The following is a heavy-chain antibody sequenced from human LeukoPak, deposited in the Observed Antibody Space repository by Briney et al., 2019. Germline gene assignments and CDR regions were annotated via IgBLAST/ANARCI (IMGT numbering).Heavy chain of an antibody. J-gene: IGHJ6*03. Sequence: GASVKVSCKASGYTFTSYGSSWVRQAPGQGLEWMGWISAYNGNTNYAQKLQGRVTIPTDTPTSTAYMELTSLRPDDTAVYYCSSRAYSRDYYYYYYMDVWGKGTTVTVSS. CDR3: SSRAYSRDYYYYYYMDV. CDR2: ISAYNGNT. V-gene: IGHV1-18*01. D-gene: IGHD4-11*01. CDR1: GYTFTSYG.